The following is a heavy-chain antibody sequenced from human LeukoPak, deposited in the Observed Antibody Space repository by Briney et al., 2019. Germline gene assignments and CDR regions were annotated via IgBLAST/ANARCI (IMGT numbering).Heavy chain of an antibody. Sequence: SQTLSLTCDISGDSVSSNNGAWNWNRQSPSRGLEWLGRTYYRSKWYNDYAGSLNGRITISPDTSKNQFSLHLNSVTPEDTAVYYCARDLGNTGWYTFDYWGQGILVNVSS. D-gene: IGHD6-19*01. CDR3: ARDLGNTGWYTFDY. J-gene: IGHJ4*02. CDR2: TYYRSKWYN. V-gene: IGHV6-1*01. CDR1: GDSVSSNNGA.